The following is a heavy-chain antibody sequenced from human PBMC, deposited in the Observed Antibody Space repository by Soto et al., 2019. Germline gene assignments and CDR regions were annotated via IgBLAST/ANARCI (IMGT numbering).Heavy chain of an antibody. CDR3: ARHDWNGVDY. J-gene: IGHJ4*02. Sequence: QMQLQESGPGLVKPSETLSLTCTVSGGSISRNSYYWGWIRQPPGKGLEWIGSIYYSGSTYYNPPLKSRVTISVDTSKNQFSLNLSSVAAADTAVYYCARHDWNGVDYWGQGTLVTVSS. D-gene: IGHD1-1*01. CDR1: GGSISRNSYY. CDR2: IYYSGST. V-gene: IGHV4-39*01.